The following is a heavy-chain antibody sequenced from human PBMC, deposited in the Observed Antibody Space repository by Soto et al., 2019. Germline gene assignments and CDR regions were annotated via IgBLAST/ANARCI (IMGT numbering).Heavy chain of an antibody. V-gene: IGHV4-4*02. CDR2: IYHSGST. D-gene: IGHD3-22*01. CDR3: ARSPDSSGYYPRRYYYGMDV. Sequence: SETLSLTCAVSGCSISSSNWWSWVRQPPGKGLEWIGEIYHSGSTNYNPSLKSRVTISVDKSKNQFSLKLSSVTTADTAVYYCARSPDSSGYYPRRYYYGMDVWGQGTTVTVSS. CDR1: GCSISSSNW. J-gene: IGHJ6*02.